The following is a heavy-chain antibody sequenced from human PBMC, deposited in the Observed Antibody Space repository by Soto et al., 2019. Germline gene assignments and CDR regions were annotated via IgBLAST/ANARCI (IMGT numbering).Heavy chain of an antibody. Sequence: GWSLRLSCAASGFTFSSFGMSWVRQAPGKGLEWVSHISSSSITIHYADSVKGRFTISRDNAKNSVYLQMNSLRAEDTAVYYCARNWVGDWYFDLWGRGTRDTVSS. J-gene: IGHJ2*01. CDR1: GFTFSSFG. D-gene: IGHD1-26*01. CDR2: ISSSSITI. V-gene: IGHV3-48*01. CDR3: ARNWVGDWYFDL.